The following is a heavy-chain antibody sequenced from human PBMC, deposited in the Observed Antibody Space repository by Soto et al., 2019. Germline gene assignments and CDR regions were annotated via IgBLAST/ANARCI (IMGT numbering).Heavy chain of an antibody. J-gene: IGHJ4*02. Sequence: QVQLVESGGGVVQPGRSLRLSCAASGFTFSSYGMHWVRQAPGKGLEWVAVISYDGSNKYYADSVKGRSTISRDNSKNTLYLQMNSLRAEDTAVYYCAKDRHGSGSYSPYYFDYWGQGTLVTVSS. CDR2: ISYDGSNK. V-gene: IGHV3-30*18. D-gene: IGHD3-10*01. CDR1: GFTFSSYG. CDR3: AKDRHGSGSYSPYYFDY.